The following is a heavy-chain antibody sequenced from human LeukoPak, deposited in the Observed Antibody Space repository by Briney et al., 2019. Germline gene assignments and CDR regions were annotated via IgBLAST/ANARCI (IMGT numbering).Heavy chain of an antibody. J-gene: IGHJ4*02. CDR3: AKDLAYTYAYDLDY. CDR1: GFTFSGYG. Sequence: PGGSLRLSCAASGFTFSGYGMHWVRQAPGKGLEWVAFIRSDGNNKYYADSVKGRFTISRDNSKNTVYLQMNSLRPEDTSIYYCAKDLAYTYAYDLDYWGQGSLVTVSS. CDR2: IRSDGNNK. D-gene: IGHD5-18*01. V-gene: IGHV3-30*02.